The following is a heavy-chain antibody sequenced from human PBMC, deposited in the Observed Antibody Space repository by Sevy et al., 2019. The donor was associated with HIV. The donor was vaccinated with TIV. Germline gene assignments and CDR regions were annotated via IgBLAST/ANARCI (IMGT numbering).Heavy chain of an antibody. D-gene: IGHD1-26*01. CDR2: ISSTSSYI. CDR3: TRDQGELLIDY. V-gene: IGHV3-21*01. Sequence: GGSLRLSCAASGLTFSSYSMNWVRQAPGKGLEWVSSISSTSSYIYYADSVKGRFTISRDNAKNSLYLQMSSLRAEDTAVYYCTRDQGELLIDYWGQGTLVTVSS. CDR1: GLTFSSYS. J-gene: IGHJ4*02.